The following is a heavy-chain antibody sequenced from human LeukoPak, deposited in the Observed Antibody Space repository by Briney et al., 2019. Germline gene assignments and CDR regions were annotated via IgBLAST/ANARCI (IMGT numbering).Heavy chain of an antibody. J-gene: IGHJ4*02. CDR1: GFTFGSYA. CDR3: PSDEGRGVTSVIDY. D-gene: IGHD3-10*01. V-gene: IGHV3-30*04. CDR2: ISYDGSNK. Sequence: GGSLRLSCAASGFTFGSYAMHWVRQAPGKGLEWVAVISYDGSNKYYADSVKGRFTISRDNSKNTLYLQVNSLRAEDTAVYYCPSDEGRGVTSVIDYWGQGPLVTVSS.